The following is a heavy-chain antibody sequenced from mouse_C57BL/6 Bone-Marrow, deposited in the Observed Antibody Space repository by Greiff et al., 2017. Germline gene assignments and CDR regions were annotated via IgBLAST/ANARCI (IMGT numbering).Heavy chain of an antibody. V-gene: IGHV1-64*01. D-gene: IGHD2-4*01. CDR2: IHPNSGST. CDR1: GYTFTSYW. CDR3: ESGLRRRGGFAY. J-gene: IGHJ3*01. Sequence: QVQLQQPGAELVKPGASVKLSCKASGYTFTSYWMHWVKQRPGQGLEWIGRIHPNSGSTNYNEKFKSKATLTVAKSSSTAYMQLSSLTSEDSAVYYCESGLRRRGGFAYWGQGTLVTVSA.